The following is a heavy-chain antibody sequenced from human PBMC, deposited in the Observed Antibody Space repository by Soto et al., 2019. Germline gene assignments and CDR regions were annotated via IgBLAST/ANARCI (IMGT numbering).Heavy chain of an antibody. Sequence: PSQALSLTCAISGDSVSSNSAAWNWIRQSPSRGLEWLGRTYYRSKWYNDYAVSVKSRITINPDTSKNQFSLQLNSVTPEDTAVYYCARALYYGSGSYGGYYYYGMDVWGQGTTVTVSS. D-gene: IGHD3-10*01. CDR1: GDSVSSNSAA. J-gene: IGHJ6*02. CDR2: TYYRSKWYN. V-gene: IGHV6-1*01. CDR3: ARALYYGSGSYGGYYYYGMDV.